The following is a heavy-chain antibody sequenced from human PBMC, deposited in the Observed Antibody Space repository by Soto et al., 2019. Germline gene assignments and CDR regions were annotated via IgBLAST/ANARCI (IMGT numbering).Heavy chain of an antibody. CDR2: INAGNGNT. CDR1: GYTFTSYA. J-gene: IGHJ4*02. CDR3: AGGSGWYPPFDH. D-gene: IGHD6-19*01. Sequence: ASVKVSCKASGYTFTSYAMHWVRQAPGQRLEWMGWINAGNGNTKYSQKFQGRVTITRDTSASTAYMELGSLRSEDKAVYYCAGGSGWYPPFDHWGQGTLVTVSS. V-gene: IGHV1-3*01.